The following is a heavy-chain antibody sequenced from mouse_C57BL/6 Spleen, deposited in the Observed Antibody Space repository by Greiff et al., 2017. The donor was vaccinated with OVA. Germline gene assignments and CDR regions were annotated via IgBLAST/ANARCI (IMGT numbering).Heavy chain of an antibody. V-gene: IGHV1-52*01. CDR3: ARGEYDYDVNY. CDR1: GYTFTSYW. D-gene: IGHD2-4*01. J-gene: IGHJ2*01. CDR2: IDPSDSDT. Sequence: QVQLQQPGAELVRPGSSVKLSCKASGYTFTSYWMHWVKQRPIQGLEWIGNIDPSDSDTHYNQKFKDKATLTVDKSSSTAYMQLSSLTSEDSAVDYGARGEYDYDVNYWGKGTTLTVSS.